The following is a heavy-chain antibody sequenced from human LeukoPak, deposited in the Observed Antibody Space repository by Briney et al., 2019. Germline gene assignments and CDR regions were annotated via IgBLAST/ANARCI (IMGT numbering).Heavy chain of an antibody. J-gene: IGHJ6*02. CDR3: TRSGAYSAMDV. Sequence: GGSLRLSCAASGFTFSSYGMRWVRQAPGKGLEWVAVISYDGSNKYYADSVKGRFTISRDNSKNTLYLQMNSLRAEDTAVYYCTRSGAYSAMDVWGQGTTVTVSS. V-gene: IGHV3-30*03. CDR2: ISYDGSNK. CDR1: GFTFSSYG. D-gene: IGHD1-26*01.